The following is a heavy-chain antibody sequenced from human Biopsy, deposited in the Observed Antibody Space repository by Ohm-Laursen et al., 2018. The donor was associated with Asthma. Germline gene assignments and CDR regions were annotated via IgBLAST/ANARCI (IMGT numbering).Heavy chain of an antibody. V-gene: IGHV4-59*07. D-gene: IGHD2-21*02. CDR2: VYYSGST. J-gene: IGHJ4*02. CDR1: GGSINNFY. Sequence: SDTLSLTCTVSGGSINNFYWSWIRQPPGKGLESIGHVYYSGSTNYNPSLKSRVTISIDASKNQFSLKLTSVTAADTAMYYCARGVDRVTGLLDHFDSWGQGTLVTVSS. CDR3: ARGVDRVTGLLDHFDS.